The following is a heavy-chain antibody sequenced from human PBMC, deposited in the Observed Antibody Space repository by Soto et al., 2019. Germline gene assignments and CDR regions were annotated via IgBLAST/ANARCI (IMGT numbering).Heavy chain of an antibody. Sequence: HVTLKESGPVLVKPTETLTLTCTVSGFSLSNGKVGVSWIRQPPGKALEWLAHIFSNDEKSYRTSLKGRLTISENIAKSQGVLTMTHVDTAHTATYDCARILFGRSVAGGYFNMDGWGKGTTVTISS. J-gene: IGHJ6*03. V-gene: IGHV2-26*01. CDR2: IFSNDEK. CDR3: ARILFGRSVAGGYFNMDG. D-gene: IGHD6-19*01. CDR1: GFSLSNGKVG.